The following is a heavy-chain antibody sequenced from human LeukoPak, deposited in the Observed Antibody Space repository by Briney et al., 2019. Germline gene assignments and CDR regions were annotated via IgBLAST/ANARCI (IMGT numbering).Heavy chain of an antibody. J-gene: IGHJ4*02. CDR1: GGTFSSAA. V-gene: IGHV1-69*13. Sequence: SVKVSCKASGGTFSSAAISWVRQPPGQGLEWMGGIIPIFGTANYAQKFQGRVTITADESTSTAYMGLSSLRSEDTAVYYCARLTPNSIYADYGYWGQGTLVTVSS. CDR3: ARLTPNSIYADYGY. CDR2: IIPIFGTA. D-gene: IGHD4-17*01.